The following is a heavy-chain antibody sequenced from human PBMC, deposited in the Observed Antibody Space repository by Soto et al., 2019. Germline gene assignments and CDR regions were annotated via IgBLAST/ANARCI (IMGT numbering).Heavy chain of an antibody. CDR1: GYTFTSYG. J-gene: IGHJ4*02. Sequence: ASVKVSCKASGYTFTSYGISWVRQAPGQGLEWMGWISAYNGNTNYAQKLQGRVTMTTDTSTSTAYMELRSLRSDDTAVYYCAIQRTGFPSSASEDDYWGQGTLVTVSS. CDR2: ISAYNGNT. CDR3: AIQRTGFPSSASEDDY. D-gene: IGHD6-19*01. V-gene: IGHV1-18*04.